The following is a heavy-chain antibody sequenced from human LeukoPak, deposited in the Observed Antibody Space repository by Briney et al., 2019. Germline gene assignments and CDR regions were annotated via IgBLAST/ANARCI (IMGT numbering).Heavy chain of an antibody. V-gene: IGHV3-53*01. J-gene: IGHJ6*03. CDR1: GFTVSSNY. CDR2: IHSGGST. Sequence: GGSLSLSCAASGFTVSSNYMSWVRQAPRKGLEWVSVIHSGGSTYYADSVKGRFTISRDNSKNTLYLQMNSLRAEDTAVYYCASGSGSYRTPYYYMDVWGTGTTVTVSS. CDR3: ASGSGSYRTPYYYMDV. D-gene: IGHD3-10*01.